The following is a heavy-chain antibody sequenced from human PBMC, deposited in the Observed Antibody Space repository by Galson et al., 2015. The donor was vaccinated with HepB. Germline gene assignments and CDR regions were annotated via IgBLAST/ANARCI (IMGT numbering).Heavy chain of an antibody. Sequence: SLRLSCAASGFTFSSYAMSWVRQAPGKGLEWVSVISGSGHSTYYADSVRGRFTISRDSSKNTLYLQMSSMRAEDTAVNYCAKDTYPWFGELFDYWGQGPLVTVSS. CDR3: AKDTYPWFGELFDY. V-gene: IGHV3-23*01. D-gene: IGHD3-10*01. CDR1: GFTFSSYA. J-gene: IGHJ4*02. CDR2: ISGSGHST.